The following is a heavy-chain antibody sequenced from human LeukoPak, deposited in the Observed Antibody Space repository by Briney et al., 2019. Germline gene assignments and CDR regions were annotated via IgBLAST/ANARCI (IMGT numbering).Heavy chain of an antibody. Sequence: PSETLSLTCAVYGGSFSGYYWSWLRQPPGKGLEWIGEINHSGSTNYNPSLKSRVTISVDTSKNQFSLKLSSVTAADTAVYYCARGADYGYFDYWGQGTLVTVSS. D-gene: IGHD4-17*01. J-gene: IGHJ4*02. CDR2: INHSGST. V-gene: IGHV4-34*01. CDR1: GGSFSGYY. CDR3: ARGADYGYFDY.